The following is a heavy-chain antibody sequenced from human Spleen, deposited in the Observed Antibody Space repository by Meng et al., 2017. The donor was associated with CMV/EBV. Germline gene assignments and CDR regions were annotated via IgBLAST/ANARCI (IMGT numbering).Heavy chain of an antibody. Sequence: GGSLRLSCAASGFTFSGYAMYWVRQAPGKGLEWVADISHDGTNKYYADSVKGRFTISRDNSKNTMYLQMNSLRAEDTAVFYCARSPGPPGPLDIWGQGTMVTVSS. D-gene: IGHD2-2*01. CDR3: ARSPGPPGPLDI. CDR2: ISHDGTNK. V-gene: IGHV3-30-3*01. CDR1: GFTFSGYA. J-gene: IGHJ3*02.